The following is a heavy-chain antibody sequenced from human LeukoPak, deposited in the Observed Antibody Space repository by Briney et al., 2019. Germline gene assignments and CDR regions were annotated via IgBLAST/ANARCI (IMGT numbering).Heavy chain of an antibody. Sequence: ASVKVSCKASGYTFTSYGITWVRPAPGQGLEWMGWISAYNGNTNYARKFQGRVTMTTDTSTSTAYMELRSLRSDDTAVYYCARDLGMVRGVMGQWGQGTLVTVSS. CDR2: ISAYNGNT. J-gene: IGHJ4*02. V-gene: IGHV1-18*01. CDR3: ARDLGMVRGVMGQ. D-gene: IGHD3-10*01. CDR1: GYTFTSYG.